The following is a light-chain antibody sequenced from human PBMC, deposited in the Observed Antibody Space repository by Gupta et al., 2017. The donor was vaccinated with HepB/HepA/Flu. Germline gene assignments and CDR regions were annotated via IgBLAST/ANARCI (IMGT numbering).Light chain of an antibody. CDR2: NVV. Sequence: SASPGQSITISCTGTSGDIGAYNYVSWYQQHPGEAPKLLIYNVVNRPSGVSTRFSGSKFDNTASLTISGLQAEDEADYYCSSYTTTLIFVFGTGTKVTVL. CDR3: SSYTTTLIFV. J-gene: IGLJ1*01. V-gene: IGLV2-14*04. CDR1: SGDIGAYNY.